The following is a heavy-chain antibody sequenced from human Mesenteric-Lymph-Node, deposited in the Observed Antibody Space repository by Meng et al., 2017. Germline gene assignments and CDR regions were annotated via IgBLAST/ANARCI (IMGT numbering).Heavy chain of an antibody. CDR1: GGSLCHYY. V-gene: IGHV4-59*01. CDR2: IYDNGDA. CDR3: ARETGFYGSGSFSYNWLGP. D-gene: IGHD3-10*01. J-gene: IGHJ5*02. Sequence: SETLSRTCTVSGGSLCHYYWTWNRQPPGKGLEWKGNIYDNGDANYNPSVKSRLTISLDTSKRQFSLKLTTVTPADTAVYYCARETGFYGSGSFSYNWLGPWGQGTLVTVSS.